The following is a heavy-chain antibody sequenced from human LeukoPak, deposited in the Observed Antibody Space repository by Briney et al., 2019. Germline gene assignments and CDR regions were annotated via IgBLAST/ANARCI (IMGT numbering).Heavy chain of an antibody. D-gene: IGHD3-10*01. CDR3: AIEDLWFGELLGYYYYYMDV. CDR2: INPNSGYT. V-gene: IGHV1-2*02. Sequence: GSSVQVSCKASGYTFTRYDIKWVRQAPGQGLEWTGWINPNSGYTEYALQLQGRVTMTRDTSISTAYMELSRLRSDDTAVYYCAIEDLWFGELLGYYYYYMDVWGKETTVTIFS. J-gene: IGHJ6*03. CDR1: GYTFTRYD.